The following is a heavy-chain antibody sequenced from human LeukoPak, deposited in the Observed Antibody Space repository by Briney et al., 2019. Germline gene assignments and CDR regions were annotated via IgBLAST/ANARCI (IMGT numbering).Heavy chain of an antibody. CDR2: IDASVGAK. CDR3: AKGSGSGWYGWFAP. D-gene: IGHD6-19*01. J-gene: IGHJ5*02. CDR1: GFSFSNYA. V-gene: IGHV3-23*01. Sequence: GRSLRLSCAAYGFSFSNYAMYCVRQAPGKGLEWVSTIDASVGAKYYADSVEGRSTISRDNSKNTFYLQMNSLRAEDTAVYYCAKGSGSGWYGWFAPWGQGTLVTVSS.